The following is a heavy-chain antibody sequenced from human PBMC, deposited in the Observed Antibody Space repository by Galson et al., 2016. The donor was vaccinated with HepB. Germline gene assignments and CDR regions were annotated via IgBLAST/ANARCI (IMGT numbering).Heavy chain of an antibody. Sequence: SLRLSCAASEFTFSSYAMSWVRQAPGKGLEWVSAISGGGNTYYADSVKGRFTISRDNSKNTLYLEMNSLRAEDTAVYYCAKCSKYGTVWYGGNDYWGQGTLVTVSS. CDR2: ISGGGNT. V-gene: IGHV3-23*01. CDR3: AKCSKYGTVWYGGNDY. J-gene: IGHJ4*02. CDR1: EFTFSSYA. D-gene: IGHD6-19*01.